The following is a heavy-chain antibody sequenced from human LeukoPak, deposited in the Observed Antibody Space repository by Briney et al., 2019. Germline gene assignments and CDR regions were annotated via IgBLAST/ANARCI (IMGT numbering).Heavy chain of an antibody. CDR2: ISSSGSTI. Sequence: GGSLRLSCAASGFTFSSYEMNWVRQAPGKGLEWVSYISSSGSTIYYADSVKGRFTISRDNAKNSLYLQMNSLRAEDMALYYCAKDVSSSWSSAGWFDPWGQGTLVTVSS. CDR3: AKDVSSSWSSAGWFDP. D-gene: IGHD6-13*01. J-gene: IGHJ5*02. V-gene: IGHV3-48*03. CDR1: GFTFSSYE.